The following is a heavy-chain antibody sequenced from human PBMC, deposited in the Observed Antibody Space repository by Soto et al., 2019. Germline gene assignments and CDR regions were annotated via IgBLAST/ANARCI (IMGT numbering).Heavy chain of an antibody. J-gene: IGHJ4*02. Sequence: LRLSCVASGFTFSDYGIHWVRQAPDKGLEWVAVVWFDGSIQYYGDSVKGRFTISRDNSNNTVDLQMNNLRAEDTAVYYCARVDFGGNSYYFDYWGQGXPVTVYS. D-gene: IGHD1-7*01. CDR2: VWFDGSIQ. CDR3: ARVDFGGNSYYFDY. CDR1: GFTFSDYG. V-gene: IGHV3-33*01.